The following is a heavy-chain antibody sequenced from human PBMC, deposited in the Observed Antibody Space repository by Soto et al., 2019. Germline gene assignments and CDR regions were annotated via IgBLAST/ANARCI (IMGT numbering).Heavy chain of an antibody. J-gene: IGHJ4*02. D-gene: IGHD2-2*01. CDR3: ARGPDLNAYHLAFDF. CDR1: GYSVTNYW. V-gene: IGHV5-51*01. Sequence: PGESLKISCQGSGYSVTNYWVGWVRQMPGKGLEWMGVIYPDDSDTRYSPSFGGQVTISADKSVNTAYLQWTSLKVSDTAIYYCARGPDLNAYHLAFDFWGQGSSVTGSS. CDR2: IYPDDSDT.